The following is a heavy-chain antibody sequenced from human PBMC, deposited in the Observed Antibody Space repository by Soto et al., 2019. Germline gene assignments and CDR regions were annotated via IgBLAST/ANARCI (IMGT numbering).Heavy chain of an antibody. Sequence: PSETLSLTCTVSGVNISSYYWSWIRQPPGKGLEWIGYIYYSGSTNYNPSLKSRVTISVDTSKNQFSLKLSSVTAADTAVYYCARQVRDYYGSGSYYLPDYFDYWGQGTLVTVSS. CDR3: ARQVRDYYGSGSYYLPDYFDY. CDR2: IYYSGST. V-gene: IGHV4-59*08. CDR1: GVNISSYY. J-gene: IGHJ4*02. D-gene: IGHD3-10*01.